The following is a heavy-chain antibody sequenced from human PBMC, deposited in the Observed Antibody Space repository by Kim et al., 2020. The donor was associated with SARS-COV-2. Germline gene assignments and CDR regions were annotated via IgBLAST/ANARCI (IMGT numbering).Heavy chain of an antibody. CDR1: GFTFSTYA. D-gene: IGHD3-22*01. CDR3: AREEEYYFDNSGVDY. V-gene: IGHV3-30*03. Sequence: GGSLRLSFAASGFTFSTYAMHWVRQPPGKGLEWVAVISYDETNKYYADSVKGRFTISRDNSKNTVYLQMNRLRAEDTAVYFCAREEEYYFDNSGVDYWGQRTLVTVSS. CDR2: ISYDETNK. J-gene: IGHJ4*02.